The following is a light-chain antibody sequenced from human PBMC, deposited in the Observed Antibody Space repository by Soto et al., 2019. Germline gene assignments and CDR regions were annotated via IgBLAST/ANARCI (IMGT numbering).Light chain of an antibody. CDR2: EVY. V-gene: IGLV2-8*01. CDR1: SSDVGGYNY. Sequence: QFVLTQPPSASGSPGQSVTISCTGTSSDVGGYNYVSWYQHHPGKAPKLIIYEVYKRPSGVPDRFSGSKSGNTAALTVSGLQAEDEADYYCSSYVGINSYVFGTGTKVTVL. CDR3: SSYVGINSYV. J-gene: IGLJ1*01.